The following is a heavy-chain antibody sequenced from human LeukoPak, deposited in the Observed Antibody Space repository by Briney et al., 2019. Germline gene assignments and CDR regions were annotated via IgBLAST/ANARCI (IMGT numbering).Heavy chain of an antibody. CDR1: GGSISSGGYY. CDR3: AKFGSDAFDI. Sequence: SETLSLTCSVSGGSISSGGYYWNWVRQLPEKGLEWLGYISHSGYSYYTPSLKSRLTISMDTSKNQFSLKLTSVTAADTAVYYCAKFGSDAFDIWGQGKMVTVSS. J-gene: IGHJ3*02. CDR2: ISHSGYS. V-gene: IGHV4-31*03. D-gene: IGHD3-10*01.